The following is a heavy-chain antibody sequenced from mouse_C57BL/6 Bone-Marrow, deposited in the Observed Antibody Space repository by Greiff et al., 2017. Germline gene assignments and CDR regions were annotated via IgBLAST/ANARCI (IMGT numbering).Heavy chain of an antibody. Sequence: EVQLQQSGPVLVKPGASVKMSCKASGYTFTDYYMNWVKQSYGKSLEWIGVINPYNGGTSYNQKFKGKATLTVDKSSSTAYMELNSLTSEDSAVYYWARVAGWLPAWFAYWGQGTLVTVSA. V-gene: IGHV1-19*01. D-gene: IGHD2-3*01. CDR1: GYTFTDYY. J-gene: IGHJ3*01. CDR2: INPYNGGT. CDR3: ARVAGWLPAWFAY.